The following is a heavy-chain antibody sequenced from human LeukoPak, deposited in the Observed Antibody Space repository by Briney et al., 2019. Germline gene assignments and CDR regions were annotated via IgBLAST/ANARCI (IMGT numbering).Heavy chain of an antibody. J-gene: IGHJ3*02. Sequence: ASVRVSCKASGYTFTDYYLHWVRQAPGQGLEWMGWINPNSGGTNYAQKFQDRVTMTRGTSITTIYMDLRRLISDDTAIYYCARKESNDAFDIWGQGTLVTVSS. CDR3: ARKESNDAFDI. CDR2: INPNSGGT. V-gene: IGHV1-2*02. CDR1: GYTFTDYY.